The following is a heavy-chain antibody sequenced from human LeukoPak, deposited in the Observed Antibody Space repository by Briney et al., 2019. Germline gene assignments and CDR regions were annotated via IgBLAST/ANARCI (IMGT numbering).Heavy chain of an antibody. CDR3: ARLLSVEWELTPGWFDP. V-gene: IGHV4-39*01. D-gene: IGHD1-26*01. J-gene: IGHJ5*02. CDR2: IYYSGST. Sequence: SETLSHTCTVSGGSISSSSYYWGWIRQPPGKGLEWIGSIYYSGSTYYNPSLKSRVTISVDTSKNQFSLKLSSVTAADTAVYYCARLLSVEWELTPGWFDPWGQGTLVTVSS. CDR1: GGSISSSSYY.